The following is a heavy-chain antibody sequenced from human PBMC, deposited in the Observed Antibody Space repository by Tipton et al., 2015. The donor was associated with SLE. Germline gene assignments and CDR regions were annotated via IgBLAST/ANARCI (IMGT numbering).Heavy chain of an antibody. J-gene: IGHJ4*02. V-gene: IGHV3-30*02. D-gene: IGHD3-10*01. Sequence: SLRLSCAASGFTFRSFGMHWVRQSPGKGLEWVAFIRYDGNNKYYADSVRGRVTISRDNSKNTLYLQMNSLRAEDTAVYYCAKDKGGVTYIFDYWGQGTLVTVSS. CDR2: IRYDGNNK. CDR3: AKDKGGVTYIFDY. CDR1: GFTFRSFG.